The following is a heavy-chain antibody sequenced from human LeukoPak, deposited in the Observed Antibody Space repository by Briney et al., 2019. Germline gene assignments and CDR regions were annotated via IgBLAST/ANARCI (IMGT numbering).Heavy chain of an antibody. CDR1: GGTFSSYA. V-gene: IGHV1-69*05. Sequence: ASVKVSCKASGGTFSSYAISWVRQAPGQGLEWMGGIIPIFGTANYAQKFQGRVTITTDESTSTAYMELSSLRSEDTAVYYCARSSHYDSSGYYPDYWGQGTLVTVSP. J-gene: IGHJ4*02. CDR3: ARSSHYDSSGYYPDY. CDR2: IIPIFGTA. D-gene: IGHD3-22*01.